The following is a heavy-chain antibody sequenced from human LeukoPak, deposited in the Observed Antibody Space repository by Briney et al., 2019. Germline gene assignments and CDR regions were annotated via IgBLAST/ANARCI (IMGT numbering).Heavy chain of an antibody. Sequence: ASVTVSCKASGYTFTSYDINWVRQAPGQGLEWMGWMNPNSGNTGYAQKFQGRVTMTRNTSISTAYMELSSLRSEDTAVYYCARGGEGPGIAVAGHYYYYYYGMGVWGQGTTVTVSS. D-gene: IGHD6-19*01. V-gene: IGHV1-8*01. J-gene: IGHJ6*02. CDR3: ARGGEGPGIAVAGHYYYYYYGMGV. CDR1: GYTFTSYD. CDR2: MNPNSGNT.